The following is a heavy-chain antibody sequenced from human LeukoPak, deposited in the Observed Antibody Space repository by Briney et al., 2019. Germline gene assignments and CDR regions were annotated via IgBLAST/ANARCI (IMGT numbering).Heavy chain of an antibody. CDR1: GGSISSGDYY. Sequence: SETLSLTCTVSGGSISSGDYYWSWIRQPPGKGLEWIGYIYYSGSTSYNPSLKSRVTISVDTSKNQFSLKLSSVTAADTAVYYCARDLLNEGNHLDYWGQGTLVTASS. D-gene: IGHD4-23*01. V-gene: IGHV4-30-4*01. CDR2: IYYSGST. CDR3: ARDLLNEGNHLDY. J-gene: IGHJ4*02.